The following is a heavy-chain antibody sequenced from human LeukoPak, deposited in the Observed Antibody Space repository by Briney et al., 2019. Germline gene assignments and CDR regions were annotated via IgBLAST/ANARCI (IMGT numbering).Heavy chain of an antibody. CDR3: ARGGRERFWFDP. V-gene: IGHV3-21*01. J-gene: IGHJ5*02. Sequence: GGSLRLSCAASGFTFSSYSMNWVRQAPGKGLEWVSSISSSSSYIYYADSVKGRFTISRDNAKNSLYLQTNSLRAEDTAVYYCARGGRERFWFDPWGQGTLVTVSS. CDR2: ISSSSSYI. D-gene: IGHD5-24*01. CDR1: GFTFSSYS.